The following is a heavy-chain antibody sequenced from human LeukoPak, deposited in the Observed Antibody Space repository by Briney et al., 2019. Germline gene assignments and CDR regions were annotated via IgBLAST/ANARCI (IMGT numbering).Heavy chain of an antibody. CDR3: ARAYSGYYLFDY. CDR1: GFTFSSYA. Sequence: GGSLRLSCAASGFTFSSYAMSWVRQAPGKGLEWVSAISGSGGSTCYADSVKGRFTISRDNSKNTLYLQMNSLRAEDTAVYYCARAYSGYYLFDYWGQGTLVTVSS. J-gene: IGHJ4*02. D-gene: IGHD3-22*01. CDR2: ISGSGGST. V-gene: IGHV3-23*01.